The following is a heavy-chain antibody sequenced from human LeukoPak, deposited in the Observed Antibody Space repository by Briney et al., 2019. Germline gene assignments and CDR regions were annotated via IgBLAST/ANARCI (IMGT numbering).Heavy chain of an antibody. CDR2: ISSSSSYI. CDR1: GFTFSSYS. D-gene: IGHD3-22*01. CDR3: ARMYYDSSGYSYIDY. J-gene: IGHJ4*02. V-gene: IGHV3-21*01. Sequence: PGGPLRLSCAASGFTFSSYSMNWVRQAPGKGLEWVSSISSSSSYIYYADSVKGRFTISRDNAKNSLYLQMNSLRAEDTAVYYCARMYYDSSGYSYIDYWGQGTLVTVSP.